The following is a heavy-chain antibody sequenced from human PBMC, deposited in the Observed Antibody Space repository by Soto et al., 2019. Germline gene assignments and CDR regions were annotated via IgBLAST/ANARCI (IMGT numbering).Heavy chain of an antibody. CDR1: GFTFSNYV. CDR3: ARGDYLYDYGMDV. V-gene: IGHV3-23*01. Sequence: PGGSLRLSCAASGFTFSNYVMSWVRQVPGKGLEWVSSISGSGDNTYYADSVKGRFTISRDNSKNTLFLQMNSLRAEDTAVYYCARGDYLYDYGMDVWGQGTTVTVSS. CDR2: ISGSGDNT. J-gene: IGHJ6*02.